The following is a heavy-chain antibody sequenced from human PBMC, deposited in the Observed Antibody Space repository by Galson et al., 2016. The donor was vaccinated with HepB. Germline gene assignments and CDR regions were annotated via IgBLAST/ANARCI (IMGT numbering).Heavy chain of an antibody. V-gene: IGHV3-33*01. CDR1: GFTFSSYG. Sequence: SLRLSCAASGFTFSSYGMHWVRQAPGKGLEWVAVVWYDGSKKFYTDSVKGRFTISRDNSKNTMYLQMNSLRAEDTAVYYCAREGVHYKLPSNWFDPWGQGTLVTVSS. CDR3: AREGVHYKLPSNWFDP. D-gene: IGHD4-23*01. CDR2: VWYDGSKK. J-gene: IGHJ5*02.